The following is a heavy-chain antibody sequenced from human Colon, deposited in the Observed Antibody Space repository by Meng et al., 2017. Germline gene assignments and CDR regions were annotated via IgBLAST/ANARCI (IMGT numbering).Heavy chain of an antibody. D-gene: IGHD1-26*01. CDR1: GYSFTFFA. V-gene: IGHV7-4-1*02. CDR2: SNTKTGHR. CDR3: AREGSDSYIDH. J-gene: IGHJ4*02. Sequence: QVQMVQSGSEMKKPGASVRISCKTSGYSFTFFAMNWVRQAPGRGLEWMGWSNTKTGHRTYDEDFTGRFVFSLDTSATTAYLEINSLRPDDTAVYYCAREGSDSYIDHWGQGTLVTVSS.